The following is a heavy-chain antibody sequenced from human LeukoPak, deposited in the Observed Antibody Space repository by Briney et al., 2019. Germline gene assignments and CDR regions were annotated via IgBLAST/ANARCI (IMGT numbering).Heavy chain of an antibody. CDR2: IYYTGST. Sequence: SETLSLTCTVSGGSFSRYYWSWIRQPPGKGLEWIGYIYYTGSTNYNPSLESRVTISVDTSKNQFSLKLNSVTAADTAVYYCTSRATRGRGLLPYYFDYWGQGTLVTVSS. D-gene: IGHD4-17*01. CDR3: TSRATRGRGLLPYYFDY. CDR1: GGSFSRYY. J-gene: IGHJ4*02. V-gene: IGHV4-59*01.